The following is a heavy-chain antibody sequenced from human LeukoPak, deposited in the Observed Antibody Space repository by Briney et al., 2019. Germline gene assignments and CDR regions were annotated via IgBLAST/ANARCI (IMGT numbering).Heavy chain of an antibody. V-gene: IGHV1-2*02. J-gene: IGHJ6*02. D-gene: IGHD4-11*01. CDR3: TETVDDYTNYRVPGYYYVVDV. Sequence: ASVKLSCKASGYTFTGYYMHWVRQAPGQGLEWMGCINPKSSATNLEQKFQGRVTMTRSTSISTAYMELSSLTSDDWAVYYCTETVDDYTNYRVPGYYYVVDVWGQGTTVTVSS. CDR2: INPKSSAT. CDR1: GYTFTGYY.